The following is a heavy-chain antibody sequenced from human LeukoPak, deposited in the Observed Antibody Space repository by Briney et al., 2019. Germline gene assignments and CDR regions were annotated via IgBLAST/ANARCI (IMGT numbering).Heavy chain of an antibody. Sequence: GASVKVSCKASGYTFTKYGIGWVRQAPGQGPEWMGWISTYNGDTYYPQKVQGRVTMTTDTSTTTGYMELRSLTSDDTAVYYCARTPNYGSGSLFFWFDSWGQGTRVTVSS. CDR1: GYTFTKYG. CDR2: ISTYNGDT. CDR3: ARTPNYGSGSLFFWFDS. D-gene: IGHD3-10*01. J-gene: IGHJ5*01. V-gene: IGHV1-18*01.